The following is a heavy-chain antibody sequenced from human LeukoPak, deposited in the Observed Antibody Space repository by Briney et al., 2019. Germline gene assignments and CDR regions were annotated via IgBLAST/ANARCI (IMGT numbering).Heavy chain of an antibody. Sequence: GRSLRLSCAASGFTFSSYAMHWVRQAPGKGLEWVAIISYDGSNKFYADSVKGRFMISRDNSRNTLYLQMNSLRAEDTAVYYCANLRNQVGATGAFDIWGQGTMVTVSS. D-gene: IGHD1-26*01. V-gene: IGHV3-30*18. CDR2: ISYDGSNK. CDR3: ANLRNQVGATGAFDI. CDR1: GFTFSSYA. J-gene: IGHJ3*02.